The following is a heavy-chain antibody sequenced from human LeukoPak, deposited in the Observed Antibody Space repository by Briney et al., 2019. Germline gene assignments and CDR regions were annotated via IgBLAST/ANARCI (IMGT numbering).Heavy chain of an antibody. J-gene: IGHJ4*02. Sequence: PSETLSLTCTVSGGSISSSSYYWNWIRQPAGKGLEWIGHIYTSGSTNYNSSLKSRVTMSVDTSKNQFSVKLNSVIAADTAMYYCARGVYLGNGYYFDYWGQGTLVTVSS. CDR1: GGSISSSSYY. D-gene: IGHD2-8*01. V-gene: IGHV4-61*09. CDR2: IYTSGST. CDR3: ARGVYLGNGYYFDY.